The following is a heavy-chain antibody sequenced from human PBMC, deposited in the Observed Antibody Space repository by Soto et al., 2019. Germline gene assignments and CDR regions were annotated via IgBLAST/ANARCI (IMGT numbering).Heavy chain of an antibody. CDR3: ARLHSNGYYYYYMDV. CDR2: ISSSGSTI. D-gene: IGHD2-8*01. Sequence: GGSLRLSCAASGFTFSDYYMSWIRQAPGKGLEWVSYISSSGSTIYYADSVKGRFTISRDNAKNSLYLQMNSLRAEDTAVYYCARLHSNGYYYYYMDVWGKGTTVTVSS. CDR1: GFTFSDYY. V-gene: IGHV3-11*01. J-gene: IGHJ6*03.